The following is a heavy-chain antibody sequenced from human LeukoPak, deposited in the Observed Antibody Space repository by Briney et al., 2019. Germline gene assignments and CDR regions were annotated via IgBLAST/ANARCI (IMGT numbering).Heavy chain of an antibody. J-gene: IGHJ4*02. Sequence: ASVKVSCKASGYTFTSYGISWVRQAPGQGLEWMGWISGYNGNTNYAQKVQGRVTMTRDTSTTTAYMELRSLRSDDTAVYYCVRDPQSQYYDSSGLGYFDYWGQGTLVTVSS. CDR2: ISGYNGNT. D-gene: IGHD3-22*01. CDR3: VRDPQSQYYDSSGLGYFDY. CDR1: GYTFTSYG. V-gene: IGHV1-18*01.